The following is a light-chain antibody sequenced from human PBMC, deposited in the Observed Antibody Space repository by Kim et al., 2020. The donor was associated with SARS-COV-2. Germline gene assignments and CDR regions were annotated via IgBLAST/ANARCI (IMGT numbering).Light chain of an antibody. Sequence: SYELTQPPSLSVAPGKTARITCGGNNIGTKSVHWYQQKPGQAPVLVIYYNSDRPSGIPERFSGSNSGNTATLTISRVEAGDEADYYCQVWDNSNDHVVFG. CDR1: NIGTKS. J-gene: IGLJ2*01. CDR2: YNS. V-gene: IGLV3-21*04. CDR3: QVWDNSNDHVV.